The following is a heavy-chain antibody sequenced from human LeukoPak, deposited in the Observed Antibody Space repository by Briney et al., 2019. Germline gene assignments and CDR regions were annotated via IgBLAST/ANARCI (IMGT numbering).Heavy chain of an antibody. J-gene: IGHJ3*02. CDR3: ARSVYSPNDAFNI. D-gene: IGHD3-3*01. CDR2: IRYDGSNY. CDR1: GFTFSSYG. Sequence: GGSLRLSCAASGFTFSSYGMHWVRQAPGKGLEWVAFIRYDGSNYYYADSVKGRFTISRDNSKNTLYLQMNSLRAEDTAVYYGARSVYSPNDAFNIWGKGKMVTVSS. V-gene: IGHV3-30*02.